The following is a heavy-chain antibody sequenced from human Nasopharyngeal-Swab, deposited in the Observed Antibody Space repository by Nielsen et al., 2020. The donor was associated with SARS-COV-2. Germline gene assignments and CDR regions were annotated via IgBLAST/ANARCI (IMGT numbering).Heavy chain of an antibody. CDR3: ARTGYSSGWYFILGY. Sequence: ETRSLTWTVSGGSISIYYCSWDRQPQGKGLEWIGYTHYSGSTNYNPTLKSRVTIPVDTSKNQSSLKLSSVTAADTAVYYCARTGYSSGWYFILGYWGQGTLVTVSS. J-gene: IGHJ4*02. V-gene: IGHV4-59*01. CDR2: THYSGST. D-gene: IGHD6-19*01. CDR1: GGSISIYY.